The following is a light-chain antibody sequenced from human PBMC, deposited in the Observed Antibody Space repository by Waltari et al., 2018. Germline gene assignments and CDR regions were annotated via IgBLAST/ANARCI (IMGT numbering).Light chain of an antibody. V-gene: IGLV2-23*02. CDR2: EVL. CDR1: YSNVGIYDP. Sequence: QSALTQPASVSGSLGQSISISCSGPYSNVGIYDPFSWYHQRPGEAPKLLIYEVLKRPSGISNRFSGSKSGNAASLTISALQPEDEGTYYCCSYASSSPRLIFGGGTELSVL. CDR3: CSYASSSPRLI. J-gene: IGLJ2*01.